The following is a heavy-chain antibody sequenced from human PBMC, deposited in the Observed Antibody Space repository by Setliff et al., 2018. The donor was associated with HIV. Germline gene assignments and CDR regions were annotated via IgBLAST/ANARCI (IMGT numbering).Heavy chain of an antibody. CDR1: GFTFSRYA. V-gene: IGHV3-30*02. CDR2: IRYDGTNE. J-gene: IGHJ4*02. D-gene: IGHD3-9*01. Sequence: PGGSLRLSCRASGFTFSRYAMHWVRQAPGKGLQWVAFIRYDGTNEDYADSVKGRFTISRDSSRDTLYLQMNSLRVEDTALYYCAYSAVGVRPHYFDPWGQGTMVTVSS. CDR3: AYSAVGVRPHYFDP.